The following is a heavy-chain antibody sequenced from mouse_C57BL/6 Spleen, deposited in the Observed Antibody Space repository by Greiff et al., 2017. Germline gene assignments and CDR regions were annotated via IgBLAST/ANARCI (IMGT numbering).Heavy chain of an antibody. CDR3: ARHDGSSLRFAD. V-gene: IGHV1-81*01. Sequence: QVQLQQSGAELARPGASVKLSCKASGYTFTSYGISWVKQRTGQGLEWIGEIYPRSGNTYYNEKFKGKATLTADKSSSTAYMELRSLTSEDSAVDFCARHDGSSLRFADWGQGTLVTVSA. CDR1: GYTFTSYG. J-gene: IGHJ3*01. D-gene: IGHD1-1*01. CDR2: IYPRSGNT.